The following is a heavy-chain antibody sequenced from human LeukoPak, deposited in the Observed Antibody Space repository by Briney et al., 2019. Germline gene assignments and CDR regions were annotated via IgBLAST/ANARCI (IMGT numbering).Heavy chain of an antibody. J-gene: IGHJ4*02. D-gene: IGHD3-16*01. CDR1: GFTFSAYG. V-gene: IGHV3-30*02. Sequence: PGGSLRLSCAASGFTFSAYGMHWVRQAPVKGLEWVAFIRYDGSTKYYPDSVRGRFTVSRDNSKNTLYLQMNSLRPEDTAVYYCARDPPSRGTRYFDYWGQGILVTVSS. CDR3: ARDPPSRGTRYFDY. CDR2: IRYDGSTK.